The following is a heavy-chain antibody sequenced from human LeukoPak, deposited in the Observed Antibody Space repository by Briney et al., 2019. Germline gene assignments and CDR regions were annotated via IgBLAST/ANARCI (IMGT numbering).Heavy chain of an antibody. V-gene: IGHV4-59*01. J-gene: IGHJ4*02. D-gene: IGHD2-2*01. CDR1: GGSISSYY. Sequence: SETLSLTCTVSGGSISSYYWNWIRQPPGKGLEWIGYMYYSGSTNYNPSLRSRVTISVDTSKNQFSLKLSSVTAADTAVYYCARDPYAQGYFDYWGQGTLVTVSS. CDR2: MYYSGST. CDR3: ARDPYAQGYFDY.